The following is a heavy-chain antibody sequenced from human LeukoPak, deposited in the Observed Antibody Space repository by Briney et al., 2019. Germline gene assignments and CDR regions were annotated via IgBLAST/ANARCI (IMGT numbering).Heavy chain of an antibody. D-gene: IGHD1-26*01. J-gene: IGHJ4*02. CDR2: IRSDGSNK. CDR1: GFTFGSYG. Sequence: GGSLRLSCAASGFTFGSYGMHWVRQAPGKGLEWVTFIRSDGSNKYYADSVKGRFTISRDNSKNTLYLQMGSLRAEDMAVYYCARGYSGSLDYWGQGTLVTVSS. CDR3: ARGYSGSLDY. V-gene: IGHV3-30*02.